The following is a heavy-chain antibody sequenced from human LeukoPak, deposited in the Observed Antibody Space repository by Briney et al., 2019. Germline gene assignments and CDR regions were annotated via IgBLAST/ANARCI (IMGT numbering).Heavy chain of an antibody. CDR3: AKDKTYDDFWSGHDAFDI. CDR2: ISSSGIII. V-gene: IGHV3-11*01. D-gene: IGHD3-3*01. Sequence: GGSLRLSCAASGFTFSDYYMSWIRQAPGKGLEWVSYISSSGIIIYYADSVKGRFTISRDNAKNSLYLQMKSLRAGDTAVYYCAKDKTYDDFWSGHDAFDIWGQGTMVTVSS. CDR1: GFTFSDYY. J-gene: IGHJ3*02.